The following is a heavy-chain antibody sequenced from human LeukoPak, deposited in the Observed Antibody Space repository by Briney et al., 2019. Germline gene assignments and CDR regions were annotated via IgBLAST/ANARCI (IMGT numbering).Heavy chain of an antibody. J-gene: IGHJ4*02. CDR2: INTDGSNT. CDR1: GFTFSRFW. CDR3: ARDQSIAGPTTADY. Sequence: GXSLXLSCAASGFTFSRFWMHWVRQAPGKGLVWVSRINTDGSNTIYADSVKGRFTISRDNAKNTLYLQMNSLRAEDTAVYYCARDQSIAGPTTADYWGQGTLVTVSS. D-gene: IGHD1-26*01. V-gene: IGHV3-74*01.